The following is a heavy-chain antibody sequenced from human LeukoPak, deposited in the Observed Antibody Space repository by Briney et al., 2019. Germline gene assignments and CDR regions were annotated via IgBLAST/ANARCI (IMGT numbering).Heavy chain of an antibody. V-gene: IGHV3-49*04. CDR3: TRDRGSGSYRYLDY. CDR2: IRSKAYGGTT. D-gene: IGHD1-26*01. Sequence: PGGSLRLSCAASGFTFSSYSMNWVRLAPGKGLEWVGFIRSKAYGGTTEYAASVKGRFTISRDDSKSIAYLQMNSLKTEDTAVYYCTRDRGSGSYRYLDYWGQGTLVTVSS. J-gene: IGHJ4*02. CDR1: GFTFSSYS.